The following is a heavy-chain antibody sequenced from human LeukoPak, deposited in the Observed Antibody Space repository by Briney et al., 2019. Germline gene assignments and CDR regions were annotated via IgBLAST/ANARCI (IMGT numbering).Heavy chain of an antibody. J-gene: IGHJ4*02. CDR3: ARDRLYYYDSSGYYPLPSY. CDR1: GYTFTSYG. V-gene: IGHV1-18*01. Sequence: ASVKVSCKASGYTFTSYGISWVRQAPGQGLEWMGWISAYNGNTNYAQKLQGRVTMTTDTSTSTAYMELRGLRSDDTAVYYCARDRLYYYDSSGYYPLPSYWGQGTLVTVSS. CDR2: ISAYNGNT. D-gene: IGHD3-22*01.